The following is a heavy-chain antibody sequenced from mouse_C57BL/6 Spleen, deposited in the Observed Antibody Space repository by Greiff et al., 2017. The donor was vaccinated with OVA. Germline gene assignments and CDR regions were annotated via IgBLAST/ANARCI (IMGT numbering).Heavy chain of an antibody. J-gene: IGHJ2*01. CDR1: GYSITSGYY. V-gene: IGHV3-6*01. CDR3: AGDGHAYFDY. CDR2: ISYDGSN. D-gene: IGHD2-3*01. Sequence: DVKLVESGPGLVKPSQSLSLTCSVTGYSITSGYYWNWIRQFPGNKLEWLGYISYDGSNNYNPSLKNRISITRDTSKNQFFLKLKSVTTEDTATYYCAGDGHAYFDYWGQGTTLTVSS.